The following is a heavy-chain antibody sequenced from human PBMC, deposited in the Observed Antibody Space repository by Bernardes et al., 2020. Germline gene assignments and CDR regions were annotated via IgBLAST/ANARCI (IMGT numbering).Heavy chain of an antibody. J-gene: IGHJ4*02. CDR2: ISAYNGNT. CDR3: AREMESEWGVGAYFDY. D-gene: IGHD1-26*01. V-gene: IGHV1-18*01. CDR1: GYTFTSYC. Sequence: ASVKVSCKASGYTFTSYCISWVRQAPGQGLEWMGWISAYNGNTNYAQKLQGRVTMTTDTSTSTAYMELRSLRSDDTAVYYCAREMESEWGVGAYFDYCGQGSLVTVSS.